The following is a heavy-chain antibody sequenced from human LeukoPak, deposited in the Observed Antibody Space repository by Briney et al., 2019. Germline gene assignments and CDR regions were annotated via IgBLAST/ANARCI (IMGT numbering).Heavy chain of an antibody. V-gene: IGHV3-23*01. CDR1: GFTFSHYA. D-gene: IGHD6-13*01. CDR3: AAEHDGFDI. J-gene: IGHJ3*02. CDR2: ISGSGGST. Sequence: PGGSLRLSCAASGFTFSHYAMSWVRQAPGKGLEWVSGISGSGGSTYYADSVRGRFTISRDNSKDTLYLQVSSLRAEDTAVYYCAAEHDGFDIWGQGTMVTVSS.